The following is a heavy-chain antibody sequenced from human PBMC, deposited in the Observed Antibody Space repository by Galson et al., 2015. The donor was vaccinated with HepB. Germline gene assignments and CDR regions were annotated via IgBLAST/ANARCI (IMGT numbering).Heavy chain of an antibody. CDR2: LNPSSGGT. V-gene: IGHV1-2*06. Sequence: SVKVSCKASGYTFTGYYLHWVRQAPGQGLEWMGRLNPSSGGTTFAQKSQGRVTMIRDTSISTAYMELSGLRSGDTAVYYCARAPYDSSGYRDAFDMWGRGTMVTVSS. D-gene: IGHD3-22*01. CDR1: GYTFTGYY. J-gene: IGHJ3*02. CDR3: ARAPYDSSGYRDAFDM.